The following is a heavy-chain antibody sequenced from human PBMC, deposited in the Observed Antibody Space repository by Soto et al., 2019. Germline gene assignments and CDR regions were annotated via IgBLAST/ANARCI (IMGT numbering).Heavy chain of an antibody. CDR2: IIPIFGPA. CDR1: GGTFSSHS. CDR3: ATGSFTSTGGRIGHPHNAMDX. D-gene: IGHD1-1*01. J-gene: IGHJ6*02. Sequence: SVKVSCKSSGGTFSSHSINWVRQAPGQGLEWMGGIIPIFGPANFAKKFQGRVTITADESTTKDYMELSSLTSEDTAVYYCATGSFTSTGGRIGHPHNAMDXWGQGTTVTVS. V-gene: IGHV1-69*13.